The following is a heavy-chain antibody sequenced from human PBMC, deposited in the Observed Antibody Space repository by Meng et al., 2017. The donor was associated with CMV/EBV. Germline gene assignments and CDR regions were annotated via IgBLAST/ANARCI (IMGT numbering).Heavy chain of an antibody. D-gene: IGHD2-2*01. Sequence: AGSLRLSCTVSGGSISSSSYYWGWIRQPPGKGLEWIGSIYYSGSTYYNPSLKRRVTISVDKSKNQFSLKLSSVTAADTAVYYCARGGGVDCSSTSCSYYYYYGMDVWGQGTTVTVSS. J-gene: IGHJ6*02. V-gene: IGHV4-39*01. CDR2: IYYSGST. CDR1: GGSISSSSYY. CDR3: ARGGGVDCSSTSCSYYYYYGMDV.